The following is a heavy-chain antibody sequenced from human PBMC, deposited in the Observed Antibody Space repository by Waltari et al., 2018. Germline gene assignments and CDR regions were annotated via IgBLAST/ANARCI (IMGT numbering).Heavy chain of an antibody. CDR1: GFTFRSDW. V-gene: IGHV3-7*03. CDR3: SINDAWSFRV. Sequence: EVQLVESGGGLVQPGESLRLSCGASGFTFRSDWMSWVRQAPGKGLEWVSNMSPDGSAKYYGDSVRGRFTVSRDNAQDSMYLHVNSLRAEDTAIYYCSINDAWSFRVWGQGTLVTVSS. D-gene: IGHD1-26*01. J-gene: IGHJ1*01. CDR2: MSPDGSAK.